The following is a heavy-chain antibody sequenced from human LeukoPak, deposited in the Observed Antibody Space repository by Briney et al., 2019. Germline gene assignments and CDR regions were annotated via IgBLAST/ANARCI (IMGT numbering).Heavy chain of an antibody. D-gene: IGHD2-2*01. J-gene: IGHJ4*02. CDR3: AREGGLYCSSTSCYYY. CDR2: INPSGGST. Sequence: ASVKVSCKASGYTFTSYYMHWVRQAPGQGLEWMGLINPSGGSTSYAQKFQGRVTMTRDTSTSTVYMELSSLRSEDTAVYYCAREGGLYCSSTSCYYYWGQGTLVTVSS. V-gene: IGHV1-46*01. CDR1: GYTFTSYY.